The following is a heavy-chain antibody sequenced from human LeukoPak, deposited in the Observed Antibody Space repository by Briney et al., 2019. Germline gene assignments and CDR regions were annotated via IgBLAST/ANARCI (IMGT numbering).Heavy chain of an antibody. CDR1: GFTFSSYW. Sequence: GGSLRLSCAASGFTFSSYWMSWVRQAPGKGLEWVANIKQDGSETYYVDSVKGRFTISRDNAKNSLYLQMNSLRAEDTAVYYCAREAQSDSSAAFDIWGQGTMVTVSS. CDR3: AREAQSDSSAAFDI. D-gene: IGHD3-22*01. J-gene: IGHJ3*02. V-gene: IGHV3-7*03. CDR2: IKQDGSET.